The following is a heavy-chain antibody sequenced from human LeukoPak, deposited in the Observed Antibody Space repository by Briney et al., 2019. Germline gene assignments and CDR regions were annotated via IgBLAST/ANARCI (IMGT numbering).Heavy chain of an antibody. J-gene: IGHJ4*02. CDR1: GFTFSSYG. D-gene: IGHD2-2*01. Sequence: GGSLRLSCAASGFTFSSYGMHWVRQAPGKGLEWVAFIRYDGSNKYYADSVKDRFTISRDNSKNTLYLQMNSLRAEDTAVYYCAKEIVVVPAAPLWGQGTLVTVSS. CDR3: AKEIVVVPAAPL. CDR2: IRYDGSNK. V-gene: IGHV3-30*02.